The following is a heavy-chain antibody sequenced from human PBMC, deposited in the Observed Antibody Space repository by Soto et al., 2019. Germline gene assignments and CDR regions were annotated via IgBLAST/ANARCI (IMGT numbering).Heavy chain of an antibody. J-gene: IGHJ4*02. V-gene: IGHV3-23*01. CDR1: GFTFSRDG. D-gene: IGHD4-17*01. CDR2: ITDNGGST. CDR3: AKERATTTAFDS. Sequence: GGSLRLSCAASGFTFSRDGMSWVRQAPGKGLEWVSLITDNGGSTYYADSVKGRFTISRDNTKNTLFLQMNSLRAEDTAVYYCAKERATTTAFDSWRQGALVTVSS.